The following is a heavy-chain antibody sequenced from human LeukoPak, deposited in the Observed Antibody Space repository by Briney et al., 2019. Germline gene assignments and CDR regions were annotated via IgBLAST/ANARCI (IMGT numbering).Heavy chain of an antibody. CDR1: GGSISSSSYY. CDR3: ARVRQYYYDSSDYYFDY. V-gene: IGHV4-39*07. D-gene: IGHD3-22*01. Sequence: RPSETLSLTCTVSGGSISSSSYYWGWIRQPPGKGLEWIGSIYYSGSTYYNPSLKSRVTISVDTSKNQFSLKLSSVTAADTAVYYCARVRQYYYDSSDYYFDYWGQGTLVTVSS. J-gene: IGHJ4*02. CDR2: IYYSGST.